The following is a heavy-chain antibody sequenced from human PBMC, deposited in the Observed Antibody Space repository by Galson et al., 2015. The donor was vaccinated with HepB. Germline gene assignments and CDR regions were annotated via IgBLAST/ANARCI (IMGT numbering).Heavy chain of an antibody. D-gene: IGHD6-13*01. V-gene: IGHV3-7*03. CDR1: GFTFTNNW. CDR2: IEEDETTK. Sequence: LRLSCAASGFTFTNNWMTWLRQAPGKGLEWVASIEEDETTKHCVDSVKGRFTLSKDRAENTLYLQMNSLRVEDTAVYYCATGSLDPWGQGTLVTVSS. CDR3: ATGSLDP. J-gene: IGHJ5*02.